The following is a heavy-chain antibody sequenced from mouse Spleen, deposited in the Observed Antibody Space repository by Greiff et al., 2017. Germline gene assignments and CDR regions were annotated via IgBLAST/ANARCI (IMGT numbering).Heavy chain of an antibody. Sequence: EVQGVESGGGLVKLGGSLKLSCAASGFTFSSYAMSWVRQTPEKRLEWVATISSGGGNTYYPDSVKGRFTISRDNAKNTLYLQMSSLKSEDTAMYYCAREGYRYFSMDYWGQGTSVTVSS. CDR1: GFTFSSYA. J-gene: IGHJ4*01. V-gene: IGHV5-9-3*01. CDR3: AREGYRYFSMDY. D-gene: IGHD2-14*01. CDR2: ISSGGGNT.